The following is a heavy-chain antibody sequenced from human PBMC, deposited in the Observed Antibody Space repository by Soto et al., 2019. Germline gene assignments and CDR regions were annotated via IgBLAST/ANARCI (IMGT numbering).Heavy chain of an antibody. CDR2: ISSSSSTI. CDR1: GFTFSSYS. J-gene: IGHJ4*02. Sequence: GGSLRLSCAASGFTFSSYSMNWVRQAPGKGLEWVSYISSSSSTIYYADSVKGRFTISRDNAKNSLYLQMNSLRAEDKAVYYYAYLPGYSAQRTLVTVSA. CDR3: AYLPGY. V-gene: IGHV3-48*01.